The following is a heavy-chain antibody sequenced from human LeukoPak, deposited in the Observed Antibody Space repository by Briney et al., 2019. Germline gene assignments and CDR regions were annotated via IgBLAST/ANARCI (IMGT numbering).Heavy chain of an antibody. CDR1: GYTFTSYA. D-gene: IGHD6-13*01. Sequence: ASVKVSCKASGYTFTSYAMSWVRQAPGQGLEWMGWINTNTGNPTYAQGFTGRFVFSLDTSVSTAYLQISSLKAEDTAVYYCARGVIAAAGPNWFDPWGQGTLVTVSS. CDR2: INTNTGNP. V-gene: IGHV7-4-1*02. CDR3: ARGVIAAAGPNWFDP. J-gene: IGHJ5*02.